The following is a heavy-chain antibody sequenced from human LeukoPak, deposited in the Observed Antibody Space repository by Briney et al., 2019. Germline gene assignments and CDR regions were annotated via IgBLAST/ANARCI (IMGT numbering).Heavy chain of an antibody. CDR3: ASSNMITFGGVISPPDY. J-gene: IGHJ4*02. D-gene: IGHD3-16*01. CDR2: IWYDGSNK. V-gene: IGHV3-33*01. CDR1: GFTFSSYG. Sequence: GRSLRLSCAASGFTFSSYGMHWVRQAPGKGLERVAVIWYDGSNKYYADSVKGRFTISRDNSKNTLYLQMNSLRAEDTAVYYCASSNMITFGGVISPPDYWGQGTLVTVSS.